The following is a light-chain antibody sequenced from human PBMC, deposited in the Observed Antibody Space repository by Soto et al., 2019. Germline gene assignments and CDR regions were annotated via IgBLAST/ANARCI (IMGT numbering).Light chain of an antibody. CDR2: WAS. Sequence: DIVMTQSPDSLAVSLGERATINCKSSQSLYNSNNLNYLAWYQQKPGQPPKLLLYWASTRESGVPDRFSGSGSGTDVTRTISSLQAADGAVYYCQQYHSNPSTFGQGTKLEIK. V-gene: IGKV4-1*01. CDR1: QSLYNSNNLNY. CDR3: QQYHSNPST. J-gene: IGKJ2*01.